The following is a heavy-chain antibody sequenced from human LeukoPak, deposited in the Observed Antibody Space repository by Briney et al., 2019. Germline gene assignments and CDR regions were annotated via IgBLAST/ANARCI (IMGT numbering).Heavy chain of an antibody. D-gene: IGHD2/OR15-2a*01. CDR3: AADGEYAFLV. Sequence: GGSLRLSCAASGLTFDKTWMHWIRQAPGKGLVWVSRIKNDGITTTYADSVKGRFTISRDNAKNSLYLQMISLRAEDTAVYYCAADGEYAFLVWGQGTMVTVSS. V-gene: IGHV3-74*01. J-gene: IGHJ3*01. CDR1: GLTFDKTW. CDR2: IKNDGITT.